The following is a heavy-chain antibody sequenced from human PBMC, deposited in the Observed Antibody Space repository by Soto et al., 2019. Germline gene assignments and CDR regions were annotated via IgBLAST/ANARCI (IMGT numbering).Heavy chain of an antibody. Sequence: GGSLRLSCAASGFSLRDDYRTWLRQTPEKGLEWISTITSSGGSGYYAASVKGRGTISGDNAHNSLSLQMSGLRAEDTALYYCARDMYTHYANYFDLWGQGTPVTVS. CDR2: ITSSGGSG. CDR3: ARDMYTHYANYFDL. V-gene: IGHV3-11*01. D-gene: IGHD2-2*02. CDR1: GFSLRDDY. J-gene: IGHJ5*02.